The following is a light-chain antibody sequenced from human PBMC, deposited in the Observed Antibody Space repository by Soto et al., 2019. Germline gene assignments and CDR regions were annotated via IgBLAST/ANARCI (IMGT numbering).Light chain of an antibody. J-gene: IGLJ1*01. CDR2: EVN. CDR1: SSDVGGYNY. Sequence: QSALTQPPSASGSPGQSVAISCTGTSSDVGGYNYVSWYQQHPGKAPKLMIYEVNKRPSGVPDRFSGSKSGNTASLTVSGLQAEDEADYYCSSYTTAFFYVFGTGTKVTV. CDR3: SSYTTAFFYV. V-gene: IGLV2-8*01.